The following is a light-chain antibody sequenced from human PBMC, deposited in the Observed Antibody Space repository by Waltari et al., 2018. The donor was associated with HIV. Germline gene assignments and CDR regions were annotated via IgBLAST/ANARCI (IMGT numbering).Light chain of an antibody. J-gene: IGKJ2*01. V-gene: IGKV3-15*01. CDR2: DAS. CDR1: QNVNNY. Sequence: EVVLTQSPATLSVSPGERATLSCWASQNVNNYLAWYQQKPGQAPRLLIYDASTRATGVPARFSGSGSGTEFTRTITSLQSEDFAVYYCHQYHNWPPFPFGQGTKLEI. CDR3: HQYHNWPPFP.